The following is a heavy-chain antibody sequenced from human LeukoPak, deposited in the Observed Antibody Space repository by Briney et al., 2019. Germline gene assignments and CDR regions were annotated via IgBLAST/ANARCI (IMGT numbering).Heavy chain of an antibody. Sequence: PGGSLRLSCAASGFTFSSYAMHWVRQAPGKGLEWVAVISYDGSNKYYADSVKGRFTISRDNSKNTLYLQMNSLRAEDTAVYYCARDRLTIFGVANPGHWGQGTLVTVSS. V-gene: IGHV3-30-3*01. CDR3: ARDRLTIFGVANPGH. CDR2: ISYDGSNK. D-gene: IGHD3-3*01. CDR1: GFTFSSYA. J-gene: IGHJ4*02.